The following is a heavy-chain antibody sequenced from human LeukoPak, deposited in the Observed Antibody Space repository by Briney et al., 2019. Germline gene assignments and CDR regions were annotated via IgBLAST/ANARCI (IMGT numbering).Heavy chain of an antibody. J-gene: IGHJ5*02. CDR1: GFTFSRYS. CDR3: AIWGFRAVAGNDNWFDP. V-gene: IGHV3-21*01. CDR2: ISSSSSYI. D-gene: IGHD6-19*01. Sequence: GGSLRLSCAASGFTFSRYSMNWVRQAPGKGLEWVSSISSSSSYIYYADSVKGRFTISRDNANNSLYLQMNSLRAEDTAVYYCAIWGFRAVAGNDNWFDPWGQGTLVTVSS.